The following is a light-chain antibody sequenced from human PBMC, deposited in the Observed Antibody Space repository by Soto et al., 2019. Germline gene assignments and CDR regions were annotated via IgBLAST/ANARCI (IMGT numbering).Light chain of an antibody. Sequence: ETVLTQSPGTLSLSPGERATLSCRASQSVGSYLAWYQQKPGQAPRLLIYDASNRATGIPARFSGSGSGTDFTLTIRRLEPEDFAVYYCQQRSDWPPITFGQGTRLEIK. CDR1: QSVGSY. J-gene: IGKJ5*01. CDR2: DAS. CDR3: QQRSDWPPIT. V-gene: IGKV3-11*01.